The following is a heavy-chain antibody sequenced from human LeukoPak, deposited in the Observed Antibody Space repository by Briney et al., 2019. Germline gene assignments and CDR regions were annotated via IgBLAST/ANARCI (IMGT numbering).Heavy chain of an antibody. CDR3: ARGGSGSYSKKRDNWFDP. CDR1: GFTFSSYS. CDR2: ISSSSSYI. D-gene: IGHD3-10*01. V-gene: IGHV3-21*01. Sequence: GGSLRLSCAASGFTFSSYSMNWVRQAPGKGLEWVSSISSSSSYIYYADSVKGRFTISRDNAKNSLYLQMNSLRAEDTAVYYCARGGSGSYSKKRDNWFDPWGQGTPVTVSS. J-gene: IGHJ5*02.